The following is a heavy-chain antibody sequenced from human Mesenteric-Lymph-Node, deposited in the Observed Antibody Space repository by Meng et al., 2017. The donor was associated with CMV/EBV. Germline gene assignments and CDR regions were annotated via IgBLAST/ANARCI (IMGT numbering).Heavy chain of an antibody. Sequence: GESLKISCAASGFTFDDYGMSWVRQAPGKGLEWASGINWNGGSTGYADSVKGRFTISRDNAKNSLYLQMNSLRAEDTAVYFCAREIRGSDNPNDAFDLWGQGTMVTVSS. V-gene: IGHV3-20*04. CDR3: AREIRGSDNPNDAFDL. CDR2: INWNGGST. J-gene: IGHJ3*01. CDR1: GFTFDDYG. D-gene: IGHD1-26*01.